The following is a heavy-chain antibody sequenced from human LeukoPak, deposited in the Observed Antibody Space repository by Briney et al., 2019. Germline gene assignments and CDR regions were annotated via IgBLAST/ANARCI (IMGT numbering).Heavy chain of an antibody. J-gene: IGHJ4*02. CDR1: GYSFTNYW. D-gene: IGHD5-18*01. Sequence: GESLKISCKGSGYSFTNYWIAWVRQLPGQGLEWMGIIYPGDSDTRYSPSFQGQVTISADKSISTAYLQWSSLKASDTAMYYCARPPGGYTYGPFDYWGQGTLVTVSS. V-gene: IGHV5-51*01. CDR3: ARPPGGYTYGPFDY. CDR2: IYPGDSDT.